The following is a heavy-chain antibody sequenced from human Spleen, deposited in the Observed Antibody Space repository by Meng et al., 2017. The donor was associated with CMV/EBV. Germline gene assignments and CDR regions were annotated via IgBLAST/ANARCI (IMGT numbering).Heavy chain of an antibody. J-gene: IGHJ4*02. CDR3: ASFVVVVTAHRLFDH. D-gene: IGHD2-15*01. V-gene: IGHV4-61*01. Sequence: GSLRLSCTVSGGSVSNSSYYWSWIRQPPGKGLEWIGYIYYSGSTTYNPSLKSRVTISVDTSKNQFSLKLSSVTAADTAVYYCASFVVVVTAHRLFDHWGQGALVTVSS. CDR1: GGSVSNSSYY. CDR2: IYYSGST.